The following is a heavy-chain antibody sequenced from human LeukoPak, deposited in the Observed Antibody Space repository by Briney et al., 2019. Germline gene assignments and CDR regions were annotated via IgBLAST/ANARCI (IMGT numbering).Heavy chain of an antibody. CDR1: GCTFSKAW. D-gene: IGHD3-22*01. CDR2: IKTKTDGGTT. Sequence: PGGSLRLSCAASGCTFSKAWMNWVRQAPGRGLEWVGRIKTKTDGGTTDYAAPVKGRFNISRDDSKSTLYLQMNSLKIEDTAVYYCAKNLALFMIVVVPSDWGQGTLVTVSS. V-gene: IGHV3-15*01. J-gene: IGHJ4*02. CDR3: AKNLALFMIVVVPSD.